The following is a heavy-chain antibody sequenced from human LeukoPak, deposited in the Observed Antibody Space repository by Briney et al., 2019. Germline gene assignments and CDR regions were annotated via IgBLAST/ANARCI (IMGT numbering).Heavy chain of an antibody. CDR2: ISYDGSNK. Sequence: GGSLRLSCAASGFTFSSYAMHWVRQAPGKGLEWVAVISYDGSNKYYADSVKGRFTISRGNSKNTLYLQMNSLRAEDTAVYYCARDISDDPYGMDVWGQGTTVTVSS. CDR3: ARDISDDPYGMDV. D-gene: IGHD1-1*01. CDR1: GFTFSSYA. J-gene: IGHJ6*02. V-gene: IGHV3-30*04.